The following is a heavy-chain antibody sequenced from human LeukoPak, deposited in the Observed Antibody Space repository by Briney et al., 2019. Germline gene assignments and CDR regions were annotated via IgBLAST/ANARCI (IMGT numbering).Heavy chain of an antibody. Sequence: GESLKISCKGSGYSFTNYWIGWVRQMPGKGLEWMGIIYPGDSDTRYSPSFQGQVTISADKSISTAYLQSSSLKASDTAIYYCARRTSSSSVDYWGQGTLVTVSS. CDR2: IYPGDSDT. CDR3: ARRTSSSSVDY. CDR1: GYSFTNYW. V-gene: IGHV5-51*01. J-gene: IGHJ4*02. D-gene: IGHD6-13*01.